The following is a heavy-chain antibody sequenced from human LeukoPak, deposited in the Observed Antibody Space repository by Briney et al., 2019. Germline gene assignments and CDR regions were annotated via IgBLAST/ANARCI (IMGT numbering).Heavy chain of an antibody. CDR3: AKAVPRYCSSTSCYSNGMDV. CDR1: GFTFDDYA. CDR2: ISWNSGSI. V-gene: IGHV3-9*01. J-gene: IGHJ6*02. Sequence: PGRSLRLSCAASGFTFDDYAMHWDRQAPGKGLEWVSGISWNSGSIGYADSVKGRFTISRDNAKNSLYLQMNSLRAEDTALYYCAKAVPRYCSSTSCYSNGMDVWGQGTTVTVSS. D-gene: IGHD2-2*01.